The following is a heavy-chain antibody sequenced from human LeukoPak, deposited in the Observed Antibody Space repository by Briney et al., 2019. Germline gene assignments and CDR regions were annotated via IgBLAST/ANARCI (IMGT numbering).Heavy chain of an antibody. CDR1: GFTFSSYG. J-gene: IGHJ3*02. V-gene: IGHV3-33*08. CDR2: IWYDGSNK. CDR3: ARDGVGYSSSWFQDAFDI. Sequence: PGGSLRLSCAASGFTFSSYGMHWVRQAPGKGLEWVAVIWYDGSNKYYADSVKGRFTISRDNSKNTLYLQMNSLRAEDTAVYYCARDGVGYSSSWFQDAFDIWGQGTMVTVSS. D-gene: IGHD6-13*01.